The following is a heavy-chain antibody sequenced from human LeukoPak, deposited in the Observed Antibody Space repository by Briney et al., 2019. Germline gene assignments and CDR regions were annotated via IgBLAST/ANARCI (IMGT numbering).Heavy chain of an antibody. CDR1: GGSIRSNY. CDR2: MYYSGST. V-gene: IGHV4-59*01. Sequence: PSETLSLTCTVSGGSIRSNYWSWIRQPPGKGLEWIGYMYYSGSTNYNPSLKSRVTISVDTSKNQFSLKLSSVTAADTAVYYCARDHCGGDCDYYYMDVWGKGTTVTVSS. J-gene: IGHJ6*03. D-gene: IGHD2-21*02. CDR3: ARDHCGGDCDYYYMDV.